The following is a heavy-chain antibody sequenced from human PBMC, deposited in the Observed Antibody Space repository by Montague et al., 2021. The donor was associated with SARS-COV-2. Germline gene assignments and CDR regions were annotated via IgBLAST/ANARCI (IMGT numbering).Heavy chain of an antibody. Sequence: SETLSLTCTVSGGSISSSSYYWAWIRQPPGKGLEWIGSIYYRGSIYYNPSLKSRVTISVDTSKNQFSLKLSSVTAADTAVYYCARQGRDGYNTYYFDYWGQGTLVTVSS. CDR3: ARQGRDGYNTYYFDY. J-gene: IGHJ4*02. D-gene: IGHD5-24*01. CDR2: IYYRGSI. V-gene: IGHV4-39*01. CDR1: GGSISSSSYY.